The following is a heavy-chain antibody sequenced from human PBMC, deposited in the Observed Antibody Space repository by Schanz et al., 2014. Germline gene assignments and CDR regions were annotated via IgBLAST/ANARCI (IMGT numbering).Heavy chain of an antibody. V-gene: IGHV3-23*04. J-gene: IGHJ4*02. CDR2: MIGSGSSV. CDR3: AKDGRLPYYGTGSDFDY. D-gene: IGHD3-22*01. CDR1: EFSFSSFG. Sequence: EVQLVESGGGLVQPRGSLRLSCAASEFSFSSFGMNWVRQAPGKGLEWVSRMIGSGSSVVYADSVKGRFTISRDNLKNTVELQMNSLRAGDTAVYYSAKDGRLPYYGTGSDFDYWGQGTLVAVSS.